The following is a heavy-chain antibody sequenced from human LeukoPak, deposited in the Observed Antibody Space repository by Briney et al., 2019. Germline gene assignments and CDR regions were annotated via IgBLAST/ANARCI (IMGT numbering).Heavy chain of an antibody. D-gene: IGHD3-10*01. CDR1: GFTFSSYA. Sequence: GGSLRLSCAASGFTFSSYAMSWVRQAPGKGLEWVSTIGGTAGSTHSADSVKGRFTISRDNSKDTLFLQMNSLRAEDTAVYYCAKDLYYGSGVDYWGQGTLVIVSS. J-gene: IGHJ4*02. CDR3: AKDLYYGSGVDY. V-gene: IGHV3-23*01. CDR2: IGGTAGST.